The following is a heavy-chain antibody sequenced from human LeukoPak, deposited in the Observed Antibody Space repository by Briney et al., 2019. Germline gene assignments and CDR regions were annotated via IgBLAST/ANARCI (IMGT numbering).Heavy chain of an antibody. CDR1: GYTFTDFF. J-gene: IGHJ4*02. CDR2: INPNTGGT. CDR3: VYDSSGPWSDY. Sequence: GASVKVSCKASGYTFTDFFIHWVRQASGQGLEWMGWINPNTGGTNYAQKFQGRVTMTRDTSISTAYMELSRLRSDDTAVYYCVYDSSGPWSDYWGQGTLVTVSS. V-gene: IGHV1-2*02. D-gene: IGHD3-22*01.